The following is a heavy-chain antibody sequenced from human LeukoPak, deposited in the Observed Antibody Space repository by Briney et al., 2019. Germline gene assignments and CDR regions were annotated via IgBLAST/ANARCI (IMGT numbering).Heavy chain of an antibody. Sequence: GGSLRLSCSASGFAFSSYGMTWVRQAPGKGLEWVSYISASNGTIFYADSVKGRFTVSRDNAKNSLYLQMNSLRAEDTGVYYCAREAGSADHWGQGTLVTVSS. CDR1: GFAFSSYG. CDR2: ISASNGTI. J-gene: IGHJ4*02. D-gene: IGHD6-25*01. V-gene: IGHV3-48*01. CDR3: AREAGSADH.